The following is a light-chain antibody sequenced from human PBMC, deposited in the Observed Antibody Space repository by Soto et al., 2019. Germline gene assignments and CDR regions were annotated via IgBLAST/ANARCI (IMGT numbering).Light chain of an antibody. Sequence: EIVLTQPPGTLSLSPGERATLSCRASQSVSSSYLTWYQQKPGQAPRHLIYCASSRATGIPDRFSGSGSGTDFTLTISRLEPEDFAVYYCQQYGSSPPITFGQGTRLEIK. CDR2: CAS. J-gene: IGKJ5*01. CDR1: QSVSSSY. V-gene: IGKV3-20*01. CDR3: QQYGSSPPIT.